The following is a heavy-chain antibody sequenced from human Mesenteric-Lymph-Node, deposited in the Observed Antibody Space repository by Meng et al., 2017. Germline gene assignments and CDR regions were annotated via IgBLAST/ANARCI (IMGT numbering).Heavy chain of an antibody. CDR2: IAPGSGGT. CDR1: GYPFSAYW. J-gene: IGHJ4*02. CDR3: VRDEDISAAGKLFGDY. Sequence: LAQLGADLKNPGALVKVSSKPSGYPFSAYWLHWVRLAPAQWLELMGRIAPGSGGTQYPQNFQGRVLMTRDTPISTTYMELSGLRSDDTAVYYCVRDEDISAAGKLFGDYWGQGTLVTVSS. D-gene: IGHD6-13*01. V-gene: IGHV1-2*06.